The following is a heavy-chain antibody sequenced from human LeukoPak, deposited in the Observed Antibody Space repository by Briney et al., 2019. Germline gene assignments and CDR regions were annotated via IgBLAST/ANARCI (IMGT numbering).Heavy chain of an antibody. CDR2: INHSGST. Sequence: PSETLSLTCTVAGGSISSGNNYWSWIRQPPGKGLEWIGEINHSGSTNYNPSLKSRVTISVDTSKNQFSLKLSSVTAADTAVYYCASLGELYRWFDPWGQGTLVTVSS. D-gene: IGHD3-10*01. CDR3: ASLGELYRWFDP. CDR1: GGSISSGNNY. V-gene: IGHV4-39*07. J-gene: IGHJ5*02.